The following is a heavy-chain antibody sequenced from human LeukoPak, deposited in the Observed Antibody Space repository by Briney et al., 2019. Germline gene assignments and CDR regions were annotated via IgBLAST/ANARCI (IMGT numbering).Heavy chain of an antibody. D-gene: IGHD3-22*01. Sequence: SETLSLTCAVYGGSFSGYYWSWIRQPPGKGLEWIGEINHSGSTNYDPSLKSRVTISVDTSKNQFSLKLSSVTAADTAVYYCARCRQVVTTGYYYYYMDVWGKGTTVTVSS. J-gene: IGHJ6*03. CDR2: INHSGST. CDR3: ARCRQVVTTGYYYYYMDV. CDR1: GGSFSGYY. V-gene: IGHV4-34*01.